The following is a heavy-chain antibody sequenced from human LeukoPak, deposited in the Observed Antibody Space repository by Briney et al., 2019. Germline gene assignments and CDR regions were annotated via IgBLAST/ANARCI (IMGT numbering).Heavy chain of an antibody. CDR2: INPNSGGT. J-gene: IGHJ6*03. CDR1: GYTFTGYY. V-gene: IGHV1-2*02. D-gene: IGHD5-24*01. Sequence: ASVKVSCKASGYTFTGYYMHWVRQAPGQGLEGMGWINPNSGGTNYAQKFQGRVTMTRDTSISTAYMELSRLRSDDTAVYYCAKDYLRRENYYYYYMDVWGKGTTVTVSS. CDR3: AKDYLRRENYYYYYMDV.